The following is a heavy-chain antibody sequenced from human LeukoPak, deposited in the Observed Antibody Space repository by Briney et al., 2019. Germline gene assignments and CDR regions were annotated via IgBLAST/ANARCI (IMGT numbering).Heavy chain of an antibody. V-gene: IGHV3-11*04. CDR3: AGDQLAAAGTVDY. J-gene: IGHJ4*02. CDR2: ISSSGSTI. CDR1: GFTFSDYY. Sequence: KPGGSLRLSCAASGFTFSDYYMSWIRQAPGKGLEWISYISSSGSTIYYADSVKGRFTISRDNAKNSLSLQMNSLRAEDTAVYYCAGDQLAAAGTVDYWGQGTLVTVSS. D-gene: IGHD6-13*01.